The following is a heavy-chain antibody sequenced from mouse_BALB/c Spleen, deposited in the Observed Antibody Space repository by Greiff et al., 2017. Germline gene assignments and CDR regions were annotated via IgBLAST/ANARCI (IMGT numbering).Heavy chain of an antibody. CDR2: IDPENGDT. Sequence: EVQLQQSGAELVRSGASVKLSCTASGFNIKDYYMHWVKQRPEQGLEWIGWIDPENGDTEYAPKFQGKATMTADTSSNTAYLQLSSLTSEDTAVYYCSDYYGSSGAYWGQGTTLTVSS. J-gene: IGHJ2*01. D-gene: IGHD1-1*01. CDR1: GFNIKDYY. V-gene: IGHV14-4*02. CDR3: SDYYGSSGAY.